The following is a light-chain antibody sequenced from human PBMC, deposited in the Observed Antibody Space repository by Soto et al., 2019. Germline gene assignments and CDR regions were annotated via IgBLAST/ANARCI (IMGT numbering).Light chain of an antibody. CDR1: QDISTS. CDR2: GAS. V-gene: IGKV1-27*01. CDR3: KKYKSPPYP. J-gene: IGKJ3*01. Sequence: DIQMTQSPSSLSASVGDRVTITCRASQDISTSLAWYQQKPGKVPNLLIYGASTLQSGVPSRFSGSGSGTDFTLTTPSLQPEDVETYYCKKYKSPPYPFGPGTKVDVK.